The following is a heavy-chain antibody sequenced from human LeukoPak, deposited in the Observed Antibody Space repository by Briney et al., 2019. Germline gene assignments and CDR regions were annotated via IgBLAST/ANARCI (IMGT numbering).Heavy chain of an antibody. V-gene: IGHV4-61*02. Sequence: PSETLSLTCTVSGGSISSGSYYWSWIRQPAGKGLEWIGRIYTSGSTNYNPSLKSRVTISVDTSKNQFSLKLSSVTAADTAVYYCAMGQLSFYYSDYWGQGTLVTVSS. CDR1: GGSISSGSYY. D-gene: IGHD3-16*02. CDR2: IYTSGST. J-gene: IGHJ4*02. CDR3: AMGQLSFYYSDY.